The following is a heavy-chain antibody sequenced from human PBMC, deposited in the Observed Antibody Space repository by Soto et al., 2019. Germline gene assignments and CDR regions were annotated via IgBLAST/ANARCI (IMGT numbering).Heavy chain of an antibody. V-gene: IGHV4-39*01. CDR1: GGSISSSSYY. J-gene: IGHJ4*02. CDR3: ARLAKYRGPFFSAAGNFDY. Sequence: PSETLSLTCTVSGGSISSSSYYWGWIRQPPGKGLEWIGSIYYSGSTYYNPSLKSRVTISVDTSKNQFSLKLSSVTAADTAVYYCARLAKYRGPFFSAAGNFDYWGQGTLVTVSS. D-gene: IGHD6-13*01. CDR2: IYYSGST.